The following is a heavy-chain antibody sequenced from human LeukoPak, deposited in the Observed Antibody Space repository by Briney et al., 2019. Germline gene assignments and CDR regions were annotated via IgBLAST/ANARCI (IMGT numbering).Heavy chain of an antibody. J-gene: IGHJ4*02. CDR3: ARGVDYYDSSGTIDY. V-gene: IGHV3-33*08. Sequence: GGSLRLSCVVSGFTFNRCWMNWVRQAPGKGLEWVAVVWFDGSKKYSADSVKGRITISRDDSKNTLYLQMNSLRAEDTAVYYCARGVDYYDSSGTIDYWGQGTLVTVSS. CDR2: VWFDGSKK. D-gene: IGHD3-22*01. CDR1: GFTFNRCW.